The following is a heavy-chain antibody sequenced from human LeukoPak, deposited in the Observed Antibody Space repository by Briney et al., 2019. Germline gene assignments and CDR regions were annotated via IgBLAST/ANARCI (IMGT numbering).Heavy chain of an antibody. CDR3: AGLSIAAPAGY. CDR2: INSDGSST. CDR1: GFTFSSYW. D-gene: IGHD6-13*01. J-gene: IGHJ4*02. Sequence: GGSLRLSCAASGFTFSSYWMHWVRQAPGKGLVWVSRINSDGSSTSYADSVKGRFTISRDNAKNTLYLQMNGLRAEDTAVYYCAGLSIAAPAGYWGQGTLVTVSS. V-gene: IGHV3-74*01.